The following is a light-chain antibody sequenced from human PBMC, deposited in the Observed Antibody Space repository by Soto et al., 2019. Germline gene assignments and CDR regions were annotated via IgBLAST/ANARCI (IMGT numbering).Light chain of an antibody. J-gene: IGKJ1*01. V-gene: IGKV1-8*01. CDR1: QGIGSF. CDR3: QQYYTYPWT. CDR2: NAS. Sequence: AIRMTQSPSSLSASPGDRVTITCRAGQGIGSFLAWYQQKPGKAPKVVIHNASTLQGGAPSRCSGSGSGTDFTLTISRLQSEDFATYYCQQYYTYPWTFGQGTKVEVK.